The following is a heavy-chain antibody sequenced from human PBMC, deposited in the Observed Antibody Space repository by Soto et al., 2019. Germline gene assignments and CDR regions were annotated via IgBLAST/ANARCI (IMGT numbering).Heavy chain of an antibody. CDR2: ISYDGSNK. D-gene: IGHD6-13*01. J-gene: IGHJ6*02. V-gene: IGHV3-30-3*01. CDR1: GFTFSRYA. CDR3: ARDSLAAAGYTYYYYYGMDV. Sequence: GRSLRLSCAASGFTFSRYAMLWVRQAPGKGLEWVAVISYDGSNKYYADSVKGVFTIPRDNSKNPLYLQMNSLGAEDTAVYYCARDSLAAAGYTYYYYYGMDVWGQGTTVTVSS.